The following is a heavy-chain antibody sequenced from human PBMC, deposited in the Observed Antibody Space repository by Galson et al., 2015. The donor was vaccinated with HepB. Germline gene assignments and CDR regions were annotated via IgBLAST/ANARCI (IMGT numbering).Heavy chain of an antibody. CDR3: VRSGDFSGYSSR. D-gene: IGHD6-13*01. J-gene: IGHJ4*02. V-gene: IGHV3-73*01. CDR1: GFTFSGPA. Sequence: LRLSCAASGFTFSGPAIHWVRQASGKGPEWIGHIRSKATNFAALYVPSLKGRFTISRDDSKNLAYLHMRSLKTDDTAVYYCVRSGDFSGYSSRWGQGTLVTVSS. CDR2: IRSKATNFAA.